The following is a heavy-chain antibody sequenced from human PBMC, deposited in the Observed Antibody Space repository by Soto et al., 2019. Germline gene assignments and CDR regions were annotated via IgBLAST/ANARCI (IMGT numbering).Heavy chain of an antibody. J-gene: IGHJ5*02. CDR3: ARDFYDSVGNTWFDP. D-gene: IGHD3-22*01. Sequence: PSETLSLTCTVSGDTSTSYYWGWIRQAPGKGLEWIGHIHNSGTSAHNPSLNGRVTISIDMSKKQFSLKLTSLTSADTAVYFCARDFYDSVGNTWFDPWSHGTLVTVSS. CDR2: IHNSGTS. CDR1: GDTSTSYY. V-gene: IGHV4-59*01.